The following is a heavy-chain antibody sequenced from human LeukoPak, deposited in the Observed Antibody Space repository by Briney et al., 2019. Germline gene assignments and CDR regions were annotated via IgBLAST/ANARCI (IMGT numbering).Heavy chain of an antibody. CDR3: ARENYYDGSGSPSASAPVDH. D-gene: IGHD3-22*01. CDR1: GGTFSIYA. V-gene: IGHV1-69*13. Sequence: SVKVSCKASGGTFSIYAISWVRQAPGQGLEWMGGIIPIFGTANYAQKFQGRVTITADESTSTAYMELSSLRSDDTAVYYCARENYYDGSGSPSASAPVDHWGQGTLVTVSS. CDR2: IIPIFGTA. J-gene: IGHJ4*02.